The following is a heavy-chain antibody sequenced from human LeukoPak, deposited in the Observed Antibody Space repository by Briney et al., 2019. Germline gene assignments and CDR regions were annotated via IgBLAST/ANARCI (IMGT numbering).Heavy chain of an antibody. CDR2: IWYDGSTQ. CDR3: ARDRGDYYYLDY. CDR1: GLIFSSYG. J-gene: IGHJ4*02. D-gene: IGHD4-17*01. Sequence: GRSLSLSCAASGLIFSSYGMQWVRQAPGQGLEWVAFIWYDGSTQYYADSVKGRFTISRDNSKNTLYLQMDSLRAEDTGVYYCARDRGDYYYLDYWGQGTLVTVSS. V-gene: IGHV3-33*01.